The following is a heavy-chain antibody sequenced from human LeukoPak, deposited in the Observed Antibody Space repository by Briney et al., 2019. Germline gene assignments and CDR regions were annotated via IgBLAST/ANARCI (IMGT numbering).Heavy chain of an antibody. CDR2: ISLTGRT. J-gene: IGHJ4*02. CDR1: GGSIASTNW. D-gene: IGHD1-26*01. V-gene: IGHV4-4*02. CDR3: TRESGPYCPFGY. Sequence: SETLSLTCGVSGGSIASTNWWSWVRQPPGQGLEWIGEISLTGRTNYNPSLIGRVIMSLDESRNQLSLTLTSVTAADTAMYYCTRESGPYCPFGYWGQGTLVVVPS.